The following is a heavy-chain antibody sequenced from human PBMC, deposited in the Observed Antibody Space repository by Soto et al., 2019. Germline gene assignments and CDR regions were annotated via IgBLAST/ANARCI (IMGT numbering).Heavy chain of an antibody. J-gene: IGHJ4*02. CDR2: INAATSDT. CDR3: ARDGSYSGYDMDY. V-gene: IGHV3-21*06. CDR1: GFTLSTNN. D-gene: IGHD5-12*01. Sequence: EVQLVESGGGLVKPGGSLRPSCAASGFTLSTNNMNWVRQAPGKGLEWVSFINAATSDTVYADSVRGRFTISRDNADNSLFLQMNSLRAEDTAVYYCARDGSYSGYDMDYWGQGTLVTVSS.